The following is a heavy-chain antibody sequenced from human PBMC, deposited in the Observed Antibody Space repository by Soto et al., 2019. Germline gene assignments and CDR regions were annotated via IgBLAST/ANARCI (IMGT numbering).Heavy chain of an antibody. CDR1: GFTFSSYA. J-gene: IGHJ3*02. V-gene: IGHV3-23*01. CDR2: ISGSGGST. D-gene: IGHD2-21*02. Sequence: SLRLSCAASGFTFSSYAMSWVRQAPGKGLEWVSAISGSGGSTYYADSVKGRFTISRDNSKNTLYLQMNSLRAEDTAVYYCAKGIIAYCGGDCYFGDAFDIWGQGTMVTVSS. CDR3: AKGIIAYCGGDCYFGDAFDI.